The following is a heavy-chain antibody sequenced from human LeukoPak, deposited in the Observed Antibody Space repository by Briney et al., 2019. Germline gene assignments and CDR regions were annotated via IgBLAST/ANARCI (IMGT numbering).Heavy chain of an antibody. CDR2: ISYDGSYK. Sequence: GGSLRLSCAASEFTFSTYGMHWVRPAPGKGLEWVAVISYDGSYKLYADSVKGRFTISRDNSKSTLYLQMNSLRAEDTAVYYGAKDRYSGLNTIDYWGQGTLVTVSS. CDR1: EFTFSTYG. CDR3: AKDRYSGLNTIDY. V-gene: IGHV3-30*18. J-gene: IGHJ4*02. D-gene: IGHD6-13*01.